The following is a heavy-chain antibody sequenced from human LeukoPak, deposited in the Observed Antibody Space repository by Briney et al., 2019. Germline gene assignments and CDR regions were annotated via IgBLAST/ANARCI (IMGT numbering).Heavy chain of an antibody. V-gene: IGHV4-34*01. CDR1: GGSFSGYY. Sequence: SETLSLTCAVYGGSFSGYYWSWIRQPPGKGLEWIGSIYYSGSTYYNPSLKSRVTISVDTSKNQFSLKLSSVTAADTAVYYCARHQGYSSSWTRDDAFDIWGQGTMVTVSS. J-gene: IGHJ3*02. D-gene: IGHD6-13*01. CDR2: IYYSGST. CDR3: ARHQGYSSSWTRDDAFDI.